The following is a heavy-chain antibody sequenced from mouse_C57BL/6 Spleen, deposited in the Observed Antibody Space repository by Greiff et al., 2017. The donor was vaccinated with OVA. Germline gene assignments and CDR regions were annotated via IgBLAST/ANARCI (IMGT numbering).Heavy chain of an antibody. CDR2: IDPSDSYT. J-gene: IGHJ2*01. Sequence: QVQLQQPGAELVKPGASVKLSCKASGYTFTSYWMQWVKQRPGQGLEWIGEIDPSDSYTNYNQKFKGKATLTVDTSSSTAYMQLSSLTSEDSAVYYCARRRGIYDGSLDYWGQGTTLTVSS. D-gene: IGHD2-3*01. CDR3: ARRRGIYDGSLDY. V-gene: IGHV1-50*01. CDR1: GYTFTSYW.